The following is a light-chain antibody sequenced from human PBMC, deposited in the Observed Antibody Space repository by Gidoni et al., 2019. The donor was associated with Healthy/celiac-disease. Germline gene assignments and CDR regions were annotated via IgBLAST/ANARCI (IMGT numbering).Light chain of an antibody. Sequence: IHMTQSTSSLSASVGDRVTITRRASQSISSYLNWYQQKPGKAPKLLIYAASSLQSGVPSRFSGSGSGTDFTLTISSLQPEDFATYYCQQSYSTPPTFGGGTKVEIK. J-gene: IGKJ4*01. CDR1: QSISSY. CDR2: AAS. V-gene: IGKV1-39*01. CDR3: QQSYSTPPT.